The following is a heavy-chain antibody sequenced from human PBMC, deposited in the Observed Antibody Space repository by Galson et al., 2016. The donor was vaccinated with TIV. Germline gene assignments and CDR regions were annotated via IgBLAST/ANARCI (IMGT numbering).Heavy chain of an antibody. CDR2: ISTSSLHK. J-gene: IGHJ5*02. D-gene: IGHD3-22*01. Sequence: SLRLSCAASGFTFSTYTINWVRQAPGKGLEWVSSISTSSLHKYYADSVKGRFTISRDNTKNSLYLQMNSLRAEDTAVYFCARGAYDSSGYGGWFDPRGQGTLVIVSS. CDR3: ARGAYDSSGYGGWFDP. V-gene: IGHV3-21*01. CDR1: GFTFSTYT.